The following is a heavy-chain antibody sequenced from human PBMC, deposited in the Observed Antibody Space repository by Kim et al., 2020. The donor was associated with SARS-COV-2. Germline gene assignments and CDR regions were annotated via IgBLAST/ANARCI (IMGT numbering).Heavy chain of an antibody. Sequence: ASVKVSCKASGYIFRNYGISWVRQAPGQGLEWMGWITAYNGNTKHGQRFQDRVTMTTDTSTSTAYMELTGLRSDDTAVYFCARAGHCSDGICYSGGGFEYWGQGSLVTVSP. CDR2: ITAYNGNT. CDR1: GYIFRNYG. D-gene: IGHD2-15*01. CDR3: ARAGHCSDGICYSGGGFEY. J-gene: IGHJ1*01. V-gene: IGHV1-18*04.